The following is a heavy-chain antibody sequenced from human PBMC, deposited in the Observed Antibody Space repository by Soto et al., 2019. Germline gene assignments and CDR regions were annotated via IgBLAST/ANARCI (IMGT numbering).Heavy chain of an antibody. J-gene: IGHJ3*02. V-gene: IGHV3-9*01. Sequence: VQLVESGGGLVPPGRSLRLSCAASGLTFDDYAMHWVRQAPGKGLEWVSGINWNSRIIVYADSVKGRFSISRDNAKKSLYLQMNSLRADDTALYYRAKDMGATGTQGPVAFDIWGQGTMVTVSS. CDR1: GLTFDDYA. CDR3: AKDMGATGTQGPVAFDI. D-gene: IGHD1-1*01. CDR2: INWNSRII.